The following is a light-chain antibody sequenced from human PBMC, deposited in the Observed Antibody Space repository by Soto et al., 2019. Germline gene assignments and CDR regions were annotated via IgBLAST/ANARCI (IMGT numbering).Light chain of an antibody. CDR2: AAS. CDR3: QQSETYPLT. CDR1: QGISSY. Sequence: AIRMTQSPSSFSASTGDRVTITCRASQGISSYLAWYQQKPGKAPKLLIYAASTLQSGVPSRFSGSGSGTDFTLTISSLQPGDFATYYCQQSETYPLTFGQGTRLEIK. V-gene: IGKV1-8*01. J-gene: IGKJ5*01.